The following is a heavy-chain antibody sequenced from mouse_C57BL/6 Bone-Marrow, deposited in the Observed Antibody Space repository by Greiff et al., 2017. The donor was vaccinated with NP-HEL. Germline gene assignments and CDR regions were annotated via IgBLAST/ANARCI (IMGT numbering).Heavy chain of an antibody. V-gene: IGHV1-54*01. CDR1: GYAFTNYL. CDR2: INPGSGGT. CDR3: AREGSSPYYFDY. J-gene: IGHJ2*01. D-gene: IGHD1-1*01. Sequence: LQESGAELVRPGTSVKVSCKASGYAFTNYLIEWVKQRPGQGLEWIGVINPGSGGTNYNEKFKGKATLTADKSSSTAYMQLSSLTSEDSAVYFCAREGSSPYYFDYWGQGTTLTVSS.